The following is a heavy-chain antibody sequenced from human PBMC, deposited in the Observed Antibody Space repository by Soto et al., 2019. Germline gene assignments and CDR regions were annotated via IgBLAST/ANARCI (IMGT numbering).Heavy chain of an antibody. D-gene: IGHD2-2*01. J-gene: IGHJ4*02. V-gene: IGHV1-2*02. CDR3: ARGYCNSIGCWDYFDY. Sequence: ASVKVSCKASGYTFTDNYLHWVRLAPGQGPEWMAWINPTTGGTEYAQKFQGRVTVTWDTSISTAYMELSSLRFDDMAIYYCARGYCNSIGCWDYFDYWGQGTQVTVSS. CDR1: GYTFTDNY. CDR2: INPTTGGT.